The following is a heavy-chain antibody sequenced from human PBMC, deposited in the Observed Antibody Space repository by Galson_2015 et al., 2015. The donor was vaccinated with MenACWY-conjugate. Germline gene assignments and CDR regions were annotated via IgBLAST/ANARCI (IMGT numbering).Heavy chain of an antibody. CDR2: IYHSGST. J-gene: IGHJ5*02. CDR1: GYSISSGYY. V-gene: IGHV4-38-2*02. D-gene: IGHD3-16*02. CDR3: ARENRITFGGVIVGVYNWFDP. Sequence: SETLSLTCAVSGYSISSGYYWGWIRQPPGKGLEWIGSIYHSGSTYYNPSLKSRVTISVDTSKNQFSLKLSSVTAADTAVYYCARENRITFGGVIVGVYNWFDPWAREPWSPSPQ.